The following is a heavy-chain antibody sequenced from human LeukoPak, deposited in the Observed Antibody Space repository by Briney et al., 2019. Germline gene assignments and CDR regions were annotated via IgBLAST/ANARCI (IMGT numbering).Heavy chain of an antibody. Sequence: GGSLRLSCAASGFTFSGYWMHWVRQAPGKGLVWVSAINSDGSSTNYADSVKGRFTISRDNSKNTLYLQMNSLRAEDTAVYYCYSMIVVEIRVINDYWGQGTLVTVSS. CDR3: YSMIVVEIRVINDY. J-gene: IGHJ4*02. CDR1: GFTFSGYW. CDR2: INSDGSST. V-gene: IGHV3-74*01. D-gene: IGHD3-22*01.